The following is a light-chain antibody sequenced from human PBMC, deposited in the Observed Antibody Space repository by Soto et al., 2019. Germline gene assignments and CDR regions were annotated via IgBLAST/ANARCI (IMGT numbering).Light chain of an antibody. CDR1: QSVSSSY. Sequence: EIVLTQSPGTLSLSPGERATLSCRASQSVSSSYLVWYQQKPGQAPRLLIYGASSRASGIPDRFSDSGSGTDFTLTINRSEPEDFAVYYCQEFGSSRTFGQGTKVEIK. J-gene: IGKJ1*01. CDR3: QEFGSSRT. CDR2: GAS. V-gene: IGKV3-20*01.